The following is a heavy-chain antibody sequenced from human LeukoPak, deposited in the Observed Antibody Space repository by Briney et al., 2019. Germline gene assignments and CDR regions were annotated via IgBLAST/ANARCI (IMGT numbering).Heavy chain of an antibody. CDR1: GGSISAYF. CDR3: ARHKSSGSYPLDY. D-gene: IGHD3-22*01. Sequence: PSETLSLTCTVSGGSISAYFWSWIRQPPGKGLEWIGHIYFSGSTNYNPSLESRVTISVDTSKNQFSLTLSSVTAADRAVYYCARHKSSGSYPLDYWGQGILVTVSS. CDR2: IYFSGST. J-gene: IGHJ4*02. V-gene: IGHV4-59*08.